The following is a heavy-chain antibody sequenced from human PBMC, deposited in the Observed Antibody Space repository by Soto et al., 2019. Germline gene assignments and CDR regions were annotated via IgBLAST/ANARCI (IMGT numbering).Heavy chain of an antibody. CDR2: MYYSGSP. CDR3: ARLNLPSYPQRHY. CDR1: GGSITSSHYY. V-gene: IGHV4-39*02. D-gene: IGHD2-2*01. Sequence: NPSETLSLTCTVSGGSITSSHYYWGWIRQPPGKGLEWIGSMYYSGSPYYNPSLKSRVTISVDTSKNHFSLRLSSMTATDTAVYYCARLNLPSYPQRHYWGQGTLVTVSS. J-gene: IGHJ4*02.